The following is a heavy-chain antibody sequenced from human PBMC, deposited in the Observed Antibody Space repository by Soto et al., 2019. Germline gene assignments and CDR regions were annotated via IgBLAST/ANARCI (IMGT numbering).Heavy chain of an antibody. V-gene: IGHV3-33*01. D-gene: IGHD3-22*01. Sequence: LRLSCAASGFTFSSYGMHWVRQAPGKGLEWVAVIWYDGSNKYYADSVKGRFTISRDNSKNTLYLQMSSLRAEDTAVYYCARDYDSSGYPRYYFDYWGQGTLVTVSS. J-gene: IGHJ4*02. CDR3: ARDYDSSGYPRYYFDY. CDR2: IWYDGSNK. CDR1: GFTFSSYG.